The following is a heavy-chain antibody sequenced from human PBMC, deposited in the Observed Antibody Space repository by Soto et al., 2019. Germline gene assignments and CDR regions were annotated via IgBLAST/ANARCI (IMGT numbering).Heavy chain of an antibody. V-gene: IGHV3-23*01. Sequence: EVRLLESGGGLVQPGGSLRLSCAASGFSFSSYDMTWVRQAPGQGLEWVSSLSVTGGGPYYADSVRGRFTMSRDNSKNTLALEMSGLRADVSAVYYCAKGRETTPSAQFCFDNWGQGTLVTVSS. CDR2: LSVTGGGP. D-gene: IGHD2-15*01. CDR1: GFSFSSYD. J-gene: IGHJ4*02. CDR3: AKGRETTPSAQFCFDN.